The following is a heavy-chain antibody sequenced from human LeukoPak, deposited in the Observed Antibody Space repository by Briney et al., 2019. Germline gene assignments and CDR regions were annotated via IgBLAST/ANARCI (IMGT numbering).Heavy chain of an antibody. V-gene: IGHV3-23*01. CDR2: ITPNADRT. CDR3: AIMHGYYDGSGYWVQ. CDR1: GFTFDSYG. J-gene: IGHJ1*01. Sequence: GGSLRLSCAASGFTFDSYGMSWVRQAPGKGLEWVSFITPNADRTSYADSVEGRFTISRDNPRNTLYMQVNSLRDEDTAIYYCAIMHGYYDGSGYWVQWGQGTLVTVSS. D-gene: IGHD3-22*01.